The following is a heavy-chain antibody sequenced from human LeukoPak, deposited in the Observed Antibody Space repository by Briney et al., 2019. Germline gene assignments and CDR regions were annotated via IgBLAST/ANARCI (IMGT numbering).Heavy chain of an antibody. CDR2: INHSGST. Sequence: GSLRLSCAASGFTFDDYGMSWVRQAPGKGLEWIGEINHSGSTNYNPSLKSRVTISVDTSKNQFSLKLSSVTAADTAVYYCARVSFFRWAATRPSYYYYYMDVWGKGTTVTISS. J-gene: IGHJ6*03. D-gene: IGHD2-15*01. V-gene: IGHV4-34*01. CDR3: ARVSFFRWAATRPSYYYYYMDV. CDR1: GFTFDDYG.